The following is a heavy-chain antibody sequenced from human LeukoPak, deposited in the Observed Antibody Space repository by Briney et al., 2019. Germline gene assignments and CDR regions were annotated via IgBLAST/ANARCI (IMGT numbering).Heavy chain of an antibody. CDR2: INTDGSST. Sequence: GGSLRLSCAASGFTFRNFWMHWVRQAPGKGLVWVSRINTDGSSTNYADSVRGRFTISRDNAKNTLYLQMNSLRAEDTAMYYCARDSAYCGGDCYSFDYWGQGTLVTVSS. V-gene: IGHV3-74*01. CDR3: ARDSAYCGGDCYSFDY. J-gene: IGHJ4*02. D-gene: IGHD2-21*02. CDR1: GFTFRNFW.